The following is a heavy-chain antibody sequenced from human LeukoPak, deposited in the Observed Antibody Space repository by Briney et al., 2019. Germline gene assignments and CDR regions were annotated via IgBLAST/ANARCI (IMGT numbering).Heavy chain of an antibody. V-gene: IGHV1-2*02. D-gene: IGHD6-6*01. CDR3: ARARSGSSSSRWDY. Sequence: ASVKVSCKASGYTFTGCYMHWVRQAPGQGLEWMGWINPNSGGTNYAQKFQGRVTMTRDTSISTAYMELSRLRSDDTAVYYCARARSGSSSSRWDYWGQGTLVTVSS. J-gene: IGHJ4*02. CDR1: GYTFTGCY. CDR2: INPNSGGT.